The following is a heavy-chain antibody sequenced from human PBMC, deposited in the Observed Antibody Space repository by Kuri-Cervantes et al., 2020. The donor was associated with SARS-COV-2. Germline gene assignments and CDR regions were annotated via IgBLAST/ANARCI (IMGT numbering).Heavy chain of an antibody. CDR3: ARHARGWYRDDY. D-gene: IGHD6-19*01. J-gene: IGHJ4*02. V-gene: IGHV4-39*01. CDR2: IYYSGST. Sequence: SETLSLTCTVSGGSISSSSYYWGWIRQPPGKGLEWIGSIYYSGSTYYNPSLKCRVTISVDTSKNQFSLKLSSVTAADTAVYYCARHARGWYRDDYWGQGTLVTVSS. CDR1: GGSISSSSYY.